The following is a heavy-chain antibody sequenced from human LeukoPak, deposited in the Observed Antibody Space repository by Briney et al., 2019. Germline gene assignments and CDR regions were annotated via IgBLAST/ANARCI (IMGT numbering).Heavy chain of an antibody. CDR2: IYYSGST. CDR3: ASLKGDVMELPYYYYYMDV. D-gene: IGHD1-26*01. V-gene: IGHV4-59*01. CDR1: GGSISSYY. Sequence: SETLSLTCTVSGGSISSYYWSWIRQPPGKGLEWIGYIYYSGSTNYNPSLKSRVTISVDTSKNQFSLKLSSVTAADTAVYYCASLKGDVMELPYYYYYMDVWGKGTTVTVSS. J-gene: IGHJ6*03.